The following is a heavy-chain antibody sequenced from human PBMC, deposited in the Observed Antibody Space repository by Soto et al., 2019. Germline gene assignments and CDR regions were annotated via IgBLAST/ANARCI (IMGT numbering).Heavy chain of an antibody. D-gene: IGHD4-17*01. CDR1: GGTFSSYA. J-gene: IGHJ5*02. CDR3: ARFLLHDYGLNWFDP. V-gene: IGHV1-69*12. Sequence: QVQLVQSGAEVKKPGSSVKVSCKASGGTFSSYAISWVRQAPGQGLEWMGGISPIFGTANYAQKCQGRVTITADESTRTAYMELSSLRSEDTAVYYCARFLLHDYGLNWFDPWGQGTLVTVSS. CDR2: ISPIFGTA.